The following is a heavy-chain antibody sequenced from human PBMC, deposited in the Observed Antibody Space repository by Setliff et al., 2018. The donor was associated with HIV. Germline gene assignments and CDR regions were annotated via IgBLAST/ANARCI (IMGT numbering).Heavy chain of an antibody. V-gene: IGHV4-61*02. CDR3: ARVGTNWPSWFDP. CDR1: GGSINSGNSY. D-gene: IGHD1-1*01. J-gene: IGHJ5*02. CDR2: IYPNGIT. Sequence: SETLSLTCTVSGGSINSGNSYWSWIRQPAGKGPEWIGLIYPNGITNYNPSLQSRLTLSIDISKNHFSLKLRSVTAADTAVYYCARVGTNWPSWFDPWGQGTQVTVSS.